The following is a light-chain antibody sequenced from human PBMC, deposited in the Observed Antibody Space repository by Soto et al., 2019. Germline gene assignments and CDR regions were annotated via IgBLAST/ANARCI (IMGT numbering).Light chain of an antibody. Sequence: EIVLTQSPGTLSLSPGEGATLSCRASQSVDSNYLAWYQKKPGQAPMLLIYGASSRATGIPDRFSGSGSGTDFTLTISRLEPEDFAVYYWQQYGSSRNTFGGGTKVEIK. CDR1: QSVDSNY. CDR2: GAS. V-gene: IGKV3-20*01. J-gene: IGKJ4*01. CDR3: QQYGSSRNT.